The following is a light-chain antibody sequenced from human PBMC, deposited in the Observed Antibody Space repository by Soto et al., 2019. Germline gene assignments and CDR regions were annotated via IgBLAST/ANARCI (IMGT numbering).Light chain of an antibody. V-gene: IGKV1-5*03. CDR3: QQYNIYWT. J-gene: IGKJ1*01. Sequence: DIQMTQSPSTLSASVGDRVTITCRASQSISSWLAWYQQKPGKAPKLLIYKASSVESGVPSRFSGSGSGTKFTLTISSLQPYVFATYYYQQYNIYWTSGQGTKVEIK. CDR1: QSISSW. CDR2: KAS.